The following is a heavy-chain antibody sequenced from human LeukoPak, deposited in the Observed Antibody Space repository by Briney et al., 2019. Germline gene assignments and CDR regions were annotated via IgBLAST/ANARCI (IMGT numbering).Heavy chain of an antibody. CDR2: IVVGSGNT. J-gene: IGHJ5*02. Sequence: TSVKVSFKASGFTFTSSAMQWVRQARGQRLEWIGWIVVGSGNTNYAQKFQERVTITRDMSTSTAYMELSSLRSEDTAVYYCAAEVVYDLTPSKGFDPWGQGTLVTVSS. CDR3: AAEVVYDLTPSKGFDP. V-gene: IGHV1-58*02. CDR1: GFTFTSSA. D-gene: IGHD3-3*01.